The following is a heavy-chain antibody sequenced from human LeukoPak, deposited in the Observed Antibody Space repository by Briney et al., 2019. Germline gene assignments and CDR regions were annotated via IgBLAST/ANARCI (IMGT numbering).Heavy chain of an antibody. J-gene: IGHJ4*02. Sequence: GGSLRLSCAVSRFAFSTYAMSWVRQAPGQGLEYVSTISSNGADTYYADSVKGRFTISRDNSKNTLYLQMTSLRVEDTAVYYCANYRKPQGLDYWGQGTLVTVSS. CDR3: ANYRKPQGLDY. V-gene: IGHV3-23*01. D-gene: IGHD1-14*01. CDR2: ISSNGADT. CDR1: RFAFSTYA.